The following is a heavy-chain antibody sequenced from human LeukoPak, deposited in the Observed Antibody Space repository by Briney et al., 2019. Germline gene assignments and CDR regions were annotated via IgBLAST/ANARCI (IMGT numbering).Heavy chain of an antibody. V-gene: IGHV3-23*01. J-gene: IGHJ4*02. CDR3: AKDTGSRYYFDY. Sequence: GXSLRLSCAASGFTFSSYAMSWVRQAPGKGLEWVSAISGSGGSTYYADSVKGRFTISRDNSKNTLYLQMNSLRAEDTAVYYCAKDTGSRYYFDYWGQGTLVTVSS. CDR1: GFTFSSYA. CDR2: ISGSGGST.